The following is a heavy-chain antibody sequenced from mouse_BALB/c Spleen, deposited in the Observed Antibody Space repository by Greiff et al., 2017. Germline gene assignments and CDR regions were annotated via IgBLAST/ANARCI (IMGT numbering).Heavy chain of an antibody. V-gene: IGHV1-7*01. CDR1: GYTFTSYW. Sequence: QVHVKQSGAELAKPGASVKMSCKASGYTFTSYWMHWVKQRPGQGLEWIGYINPSTGYTEYNQKFKDKATLTADKSSSTAYMQLSSLTSEDSAVYYCARRGSAYWGQGTLVTVSA. CDR3: ARRGSAY. J-gene: IGHJ3*01. CDR2: INPSTGYT.